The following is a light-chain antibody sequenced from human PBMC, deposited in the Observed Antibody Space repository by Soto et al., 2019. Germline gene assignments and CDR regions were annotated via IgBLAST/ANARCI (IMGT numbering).Light chain of an antibody. CDR1: SSDLGDYNY. Sequence: QPVLTQPASVSGAPRQPISISCTGTSSDLGDYNYVSWYQHHPGKAPKLMIYDVSNRPSGVSNRFSGSKSGTTASLTISGLQTDDEAAYYCRSYTSSNTVIFGGGTKVTVL. CDR3: RSYTSSNTVI. V-gene: IGLV2-14*03. J-gene: IGLJ2*01. CDR2: DVS.